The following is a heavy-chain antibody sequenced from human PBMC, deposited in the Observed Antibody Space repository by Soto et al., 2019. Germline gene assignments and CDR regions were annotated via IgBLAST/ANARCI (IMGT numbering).Heavy chain of an antibody. CDR1: GYQFTDYW. CDR2: IYPGDSDT. Sequence: EVQLVQSGAEVKKPGESLKISCQGSGYQFTDYWIAWVRQMPGKGLEWMGIIYPGDSDTRFSPAFQGQVTMSADKSLTTAYLEWSSLKASDTGMYSCARHDGDGLDVCGQGTTVTAS. D-gene: IGHD3-10*01. V-gene: IGHV5-51*01. CDR3: ARHDGDGLDV. J-gene: IGHJ6*02.